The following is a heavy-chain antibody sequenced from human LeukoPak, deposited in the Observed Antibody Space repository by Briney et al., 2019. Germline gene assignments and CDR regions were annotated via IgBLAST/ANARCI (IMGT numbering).Heavy chain of an antibody. D-gene: IGHD3-10*01. CDR3: AKLLWFGDLGGGPFDI. Sequence: PGGSLRLSCAASGFTFDDYTMHWVRQAPGKGLEWVSLISWDGGSTYYADSVKGRFTISRDNSKNSLYLQMNSLRAEDTAVYYCAKLLWFGDLGGGPFDIWGQGTMVTVSS. CDR1: GFTFDDYT. V-gene: IGHV3-43*01. CDR2: ISWDGGST. J-gene: IGHJ3*02.